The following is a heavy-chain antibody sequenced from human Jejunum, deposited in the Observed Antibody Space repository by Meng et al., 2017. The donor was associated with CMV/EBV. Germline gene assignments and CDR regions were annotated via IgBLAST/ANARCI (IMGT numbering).Heavy chain of an antibody. J-gene: IGHJ4*02. CDR3: ARDPRDYSSSLRLSFFDY. Sequence: GGSISNYYWTWIRQPPGKGLEWIAYIYYTGSTNYNPSLRSRVTISVDTSKNQFSLRLSSVTAADTAVYYCARDPRDYSSSLRLSFFDYWGQGMLVTVSS. V-gene: IGHV4-59*01. D-gene: IGHD6-6*01. CDR2: IYYTGST. CDR1: GGSISNYY.